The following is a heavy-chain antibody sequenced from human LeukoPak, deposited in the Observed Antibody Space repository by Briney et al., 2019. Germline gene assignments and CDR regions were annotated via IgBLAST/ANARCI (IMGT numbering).Heavy chain of an antibody. D-gene: IGHD3-3*01. V-gene: IGHV4-31*03. CDR2: IYYSGST. J-gene: IGHJ6*02. CDR3: ARSRDYDFWSGTPENYGMDV. Sequence: SQTLSLTCTVSGGSISSGGYYWSWIRQHPGKGLEWIGYIYYSGSTYYNPSLKSRVTISVDTSKNQFSLKLSSVTAADTAVYYCARSRDYDFWSGTPENYGMDVWGQGTAVTVSS. CDR1: GGSISSGGYY.